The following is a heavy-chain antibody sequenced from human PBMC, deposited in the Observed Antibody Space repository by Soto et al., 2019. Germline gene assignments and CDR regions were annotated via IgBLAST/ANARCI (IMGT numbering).Heavy chain of an antibody. J-gene: IGHJ6*02. Sequence: SCTASGFTFSDAWMSWVRQAPGKGLEWVGRIKSGGPTDYAAPVKGRFTISRDDSKNTVYLQMNSLKTEDTAVYYCTTETPNIVLVPAAPFRTSLNYYYYGMDVWGQGTTVTVSS. CDR3: TTETPNIVLVPAAPFRTSLNYYYYGMDV. V-gene: IGHV3-15*01. CDR1: GFTFSDAW. D-gene: IGHD2-2*01. CDR2: IKSGGPT.